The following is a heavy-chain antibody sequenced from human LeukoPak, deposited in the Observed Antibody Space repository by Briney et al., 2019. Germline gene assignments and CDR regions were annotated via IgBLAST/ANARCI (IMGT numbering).Heavy chain of an antibody. CDR3: ARDEGGFDF. V-gene: IGHV3-30-3*01. CDR1: GFTFSSYA. J-gene: IGHJ4*02. Sequence: GGSLRLSCAASGFTFSSYAIHWVRQAPGKGLEWVAVISYDGSNKYYADSVKGRFTISRDNSKNTLYLQMNSLRADDTAVYYCARDEGGFDFWGQGTLVTVSS. CDR2: ISYDGSNK. D-gene: IGHD3-16*01.